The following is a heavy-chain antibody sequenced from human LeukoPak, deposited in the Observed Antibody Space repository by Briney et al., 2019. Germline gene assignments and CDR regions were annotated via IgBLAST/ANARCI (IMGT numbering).Heavy chain of an antibody. CDR1: GGTFSSYT. CDR2: IIPILGIA. V-gene: IGHV1-69*02. J-gene: IGHJ4*02. CDR3: ASGYCSGGSCYSGYYFDY. D-gene: IGHD2-15*01. Sequence: SVKVSCKASGGTFSSYTISWVRQAPGQGLEWMGRIIPILGIANYAQKFQGRVTITADESTSTAYMELSSLRSEDTAVYYCASGYCSGGSCYSGYYFDYWGQGTLVTVSS.